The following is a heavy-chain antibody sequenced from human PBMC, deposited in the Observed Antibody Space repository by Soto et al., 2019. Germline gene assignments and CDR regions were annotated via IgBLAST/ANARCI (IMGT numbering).Heavy chain of an antibody. Sequence: QVQLVQSGAEVKKPGSSVKVSCKASGGTFSSYSINWVRRAPGQGLEWMGEIIPVYGTATYAQKFQGRVTTTAAESTSTAYMELSSLRSEDTAGYDCARDGGRHSGGIDYWGQGTLVTVSS. CDR2: IIPVYGTA. J-gene: IGHJ4*02. CDR1: GGTFSSYS. CDR3: ARDGGRHSGGIDY. V-gene: IGHV1-69*01. D-gene: IGHD1-26*01.